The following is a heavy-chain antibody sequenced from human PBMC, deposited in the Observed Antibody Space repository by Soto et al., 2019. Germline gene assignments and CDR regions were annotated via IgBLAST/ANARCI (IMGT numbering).Heavy chain of an antibody. CDR3: ARDWGGYYDVGSGYFDAFDI. Sequence: EVQLVESGGGLVQPGGSLRLSCAASGFTFSSYSMNWVRQAPGKGLEWVSYISSSSSTIYYADSVKGRFTISRDNAKNSLYLQMNSLRAEDTAVYYCARDWGGYYDVGSGYFDAFDIWGQGTMVTVSS. CDR1: GFTFSSYS. CDR2: ISSSSSTI. V-gene: IGHV3-48*01. D-gene: IGHD3-3*01. J-gene: IGHJ3*02.